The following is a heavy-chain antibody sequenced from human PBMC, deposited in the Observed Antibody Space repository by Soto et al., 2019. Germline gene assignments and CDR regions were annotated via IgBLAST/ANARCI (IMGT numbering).Heavy chain of an antibody. Sequence: QVQLLQSGAEVKKPGSSVKVSCKAYGGIFRNYAINWVRPAPGQGLEWMGGVIPIYGTPKNAEEFQGRVTITADEATTTVYMELTSLIFEDTAMYYCVDHDYGEYVWFEPWGQGTLVTVSS. J-gene: IGHJ5*02. D-gene: IGHD4-17*01. V-gene: IGHV1-69*01. CDR2: VIPIYGTP. CDR3: VDHDYGEYVWFEP. CDR1: GGIFRNYA.